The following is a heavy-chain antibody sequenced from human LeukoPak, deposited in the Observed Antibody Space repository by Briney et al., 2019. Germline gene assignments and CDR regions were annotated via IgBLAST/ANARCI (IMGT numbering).Heavy chain of an antibody. CDR1: AVTFSTYA. V-gene: IGHV1-69*01. CDR3: ARDVEGRLNLLPS. CDR2: IIPSFGTV. Sequence: ASVKVSCEASAVTFSTYAITWVRQAPGQGLEWMGGIIPSFGTVYYAQKFQGRVTITADESTSTDYMELSSLRSEDTAVYYCARDVEGRLNLLPSWGQGTLVTVSS. D-gene: IGHD1-26*01. J-gene: IGHJ5*02.